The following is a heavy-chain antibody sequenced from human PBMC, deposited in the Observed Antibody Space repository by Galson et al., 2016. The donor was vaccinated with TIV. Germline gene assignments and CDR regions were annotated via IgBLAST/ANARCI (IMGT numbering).Heavy chain of an antibody. CDR2: ISGGGGNI. J-gene: IGHJ6*04. D-gene: IGHD6-19*01. V-gene: IGHV3-23*01. CDR3: VKVPSSGFTYYYAMDV. Sequence: SLRLSCAASGFTFSSYAMTWVRQAPGKGLEWVTAISGGGGNIYYADSVKGRFTISRDNSKNTLYMQMNRLRAEDTAVYYCVKVPSSGFTYYYAMDVWGKGTTVTVSS. CDR1: GFTFSSYA.